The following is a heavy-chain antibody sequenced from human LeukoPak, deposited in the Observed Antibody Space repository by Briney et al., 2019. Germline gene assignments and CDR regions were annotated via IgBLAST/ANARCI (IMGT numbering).Heavy chain of an antibody. CDR2: INPNSGGT. J-gene: IGHJ6*03. D-gene: IGHD6-13*01. V-gene: IGHV1-2*02. Sequence: ASVKVSCKASGYTFTSYYMHWVRQAPGQGLEWMGWINPNSGGTNYAQKFQGRVTMTRDTSISTAYMELSRLRSDDTAVYYCARDAIAAAGTQLPYYYYMDVWGKGTTVTISS. CDR3: ARDAIAAAGTQLPYYYYMDV. CDR1: GYTFTSYY.